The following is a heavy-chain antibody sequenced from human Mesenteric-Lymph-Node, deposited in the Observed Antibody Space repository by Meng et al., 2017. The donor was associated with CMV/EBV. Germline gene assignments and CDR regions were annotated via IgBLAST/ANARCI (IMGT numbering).Heavy chain of an antibody. D-gene: IGHD3-22*01. CDR2: TNSDGSSI. V-gene: IGHV3-74*03. J-gene: IGHJ5*02. CDR1: GFTFSSYW. Sequence: GGSLRLSCAASGFTFSSYWMHWVRQAPGKGLVWVSRTNSDGSSIKDADFVKGRFTISRDNAKNTLYLQMNSLRAEDTAVYYCAREFAISNYYDSSGYYLFDPWGQGTLVTVSS. CDR3: AREFAISNYYDSSGYYLFDP.